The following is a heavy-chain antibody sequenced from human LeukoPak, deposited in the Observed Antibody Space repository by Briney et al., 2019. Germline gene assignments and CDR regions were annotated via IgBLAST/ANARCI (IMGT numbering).Heavy chain of an antibody. CDR2: ISGSGGST. CDR3: ARAPGVGTTTD. D-gene: IGHD1-26*01. J-gene: IGHJ4*02. V-gene: IGHV3-23*01. CDR1: GFTFSSYA. Sequence: GGSLRLSCAASGFTFSSYAMSWVRQAPGKGLEWVSAISGSGGSTYYADSVKGRFTISRDNSKNTLYLQMNSLRAEDTAIYYCARAPGVGTTTDWGQGTLVTVSS.